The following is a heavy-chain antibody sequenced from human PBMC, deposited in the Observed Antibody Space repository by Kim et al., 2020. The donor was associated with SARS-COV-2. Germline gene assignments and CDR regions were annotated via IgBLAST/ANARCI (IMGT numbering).Heavy chain of an antibody. CDR3: ARDGYDILTGYHKIGGMDV. J-gene: IGHJ6*02. D-gene: IGHD3-9*01. CDR1: GFTFSSYG. V-gene: IGHV3-33*01. CDR2: IWYDGSNK. Sequence: GGSLRLSCAASGFTFSSYGMHWVRQAPGKGLEWVAVIWYDGSNKYYADSVKGRFTISRDNSKNTLYLQMNSLRAEDTAVYYCARDGYDILTGYHKIGGMDVWGQGTTVTVSS.